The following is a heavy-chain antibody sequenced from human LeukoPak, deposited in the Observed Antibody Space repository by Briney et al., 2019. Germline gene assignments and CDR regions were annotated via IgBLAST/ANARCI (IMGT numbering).Heavy chain of an antibody. D-gene: IGHD3-16*01. J-gene: IGHJ6*03. Sequence: NPSETLSLTCAVYGGSFSGYYWSWIRQPPGKGLEWIGEINHSGSTNYNPSLKSRVTISVDTSKNQFSLKLSSVTAAGTAVYYCAKPAYAGYYYYMDVWGKGTTVTVSS. CDR2: INHSGST. V-gene: IGHV4-34*01. CDR3: AKPAYAGYYYYMDV. CDR1: GGSFSGYY.